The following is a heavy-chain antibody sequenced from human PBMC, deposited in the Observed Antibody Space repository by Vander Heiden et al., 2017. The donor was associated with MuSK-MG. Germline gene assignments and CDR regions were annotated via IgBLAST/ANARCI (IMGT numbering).Heavy chain of an antibody. CDR1: GFTFSSYA. D-gene: IGHD1-26*01. V-gene: IGHV3-23*01. J-gene: IGHJ4*02. CDR2: ISDSGGST. Sequence: EVQLLESGGGLVQPGGALRLSCAAHGFTFSSYAMNWVRQAPGKGLEWVSTISDSGGSTYYADSVKGRFTISRDNSKNTVYLQMNSLRAEDTAVYYCARSGTYSLGDYWGQGTLVTVSS. CDR3: ARSGTYSLGDY.